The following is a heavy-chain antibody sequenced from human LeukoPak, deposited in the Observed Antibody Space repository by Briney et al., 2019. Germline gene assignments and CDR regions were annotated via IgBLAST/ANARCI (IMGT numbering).Heavy chain of an antibody. V-gene: IGHV3-15*01. D-gene: IGHD5-18*01. J-gene: IGHJ4*02. Sequence: GGSLRLSCKGSGFTFTNACMSWVRLAPGKGLEWVGHIKSQTDGGTTDYAAPVKGRFTISRDDSKNTLYLQLNSLKTEDTAVYYCTTGTWIQLWLAEYWGQGTLVTVSS. CDR3: TTGTWIQLWLAEY. CDR2: IKSQTDGGTT. CDR1: GFTFTNAC.